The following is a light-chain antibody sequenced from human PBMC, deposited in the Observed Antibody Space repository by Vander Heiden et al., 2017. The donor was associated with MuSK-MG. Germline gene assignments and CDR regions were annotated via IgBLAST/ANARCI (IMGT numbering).Light chain of an antibody. V-gene: IGLV2-11*02. J-gene: IGLJ1*01. CDR3: CSYAGSYTYV. Sequence: QSALTQPRSVSGSPGQSVTISCTGTRSDVGKYNYVSWYQQHPGKAPKLMISDVSKRPSGVPDRFSGSKSGNMASLTISGLQAEDEADYYCCSYAGSYTYVFGTGTEVTVL. CDR1: RSDVGKYNY. CDR2: DVS.